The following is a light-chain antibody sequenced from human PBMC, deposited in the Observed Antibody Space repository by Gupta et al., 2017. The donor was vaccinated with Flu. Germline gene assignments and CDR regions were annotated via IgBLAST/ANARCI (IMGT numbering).Light chain of an antibody. J-gene: IGKJ1*01. CDR2: DAS. CDR3: QQYDLSKT. CDR1: QTISRSR. V-gene: IGKV3-20*01. Sequence: NVLTQSPGTLPLSPGERATLSCRASQTISRSRLAWYQQKPGQAPRLLIYDASNRAPGIPDRFSGSGSGTDFTLTSNRLEPEEFAVYYCQQYDLSKTFGQGTKVEI.